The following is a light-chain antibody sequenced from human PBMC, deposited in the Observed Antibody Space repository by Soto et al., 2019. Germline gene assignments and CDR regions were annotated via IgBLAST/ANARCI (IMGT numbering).Light chain of an antibody. CDR2: KAS. V-gene: IGKV1-5*03. CDR1: QSISSW. Sequence: DIPVSKAPAALYPYIADTVTITYRASQSISSWVAWYQQKPGKGPKLLIYKASHLESGVPSRFSGSGSGTEFTLTISSLQPGDFATYYCQQDNTNTWKFGQGTKVEI. CDR3: QQDNTNTWK. J-gene: IGKJ1*01.